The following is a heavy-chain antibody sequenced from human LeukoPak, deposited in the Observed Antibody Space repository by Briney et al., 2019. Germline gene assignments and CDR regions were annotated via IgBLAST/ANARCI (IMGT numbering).Heavy chain of an antibody. D-gene: IGHD3-10*01. Sequence: TSETLSLTCAVYGGSFSGYYWSWTRQPPGKGLEWIGEINHSGSTNYNPSLKSRVTISVDTSKNQFSLKLSSVTAADTAVYYCARGITMVRKVFDPWGQGTLVTVSS. CDR3: ARGITMVRKVFDP. CDR2: INHSGST. V-gene: IGHV4-34*01. J-gene: IGHJ5*02. CDR1: GGSFSGYY.